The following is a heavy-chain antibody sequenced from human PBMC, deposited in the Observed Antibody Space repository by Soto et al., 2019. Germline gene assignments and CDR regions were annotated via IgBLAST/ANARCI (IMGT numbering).Heavy chain of an antibody. D-gene: IGHD4-17*01. J-gene: IGHJ5*02. CDR1: GFIFSSYT. V-gene: IGHV3-23*01. CDR2: IDNSGDYT. Sequence: GGSLRLSCAASGFIFSSYTMHWVRQAPERGLEWVSGIDNSGDYTYYADSVKGRFTISRDNSENTLFLQMNSLRAEDSAVYYCAKVASTLTTINWFDPWGQGTRVTVSS. CDR3: AKVASTLTTINWFDP.